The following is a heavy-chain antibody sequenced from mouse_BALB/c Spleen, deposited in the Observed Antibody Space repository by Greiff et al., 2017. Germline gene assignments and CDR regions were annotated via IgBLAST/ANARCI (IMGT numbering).Heavy chain of an antibody. D-gene: IGHD2-2*01. V-gene: IGHV5-17*02. CDR2: ISSGSSTI. Sequence: EVKLVESGGGLVQPGGSRKLSCAASGFTFSSFGMHWVRQAPEKGLEWVAYISSGSSTIYYADTVKGRFTISRDNPKNTLYLQMSSLRSEDTAMYYCARLSTMVTYFDYWGQGTTLTVSA. CDR1: GFTFSSFG. CDR3: ARLSTMVTYFDY. J-gene: IGHJ2*01.